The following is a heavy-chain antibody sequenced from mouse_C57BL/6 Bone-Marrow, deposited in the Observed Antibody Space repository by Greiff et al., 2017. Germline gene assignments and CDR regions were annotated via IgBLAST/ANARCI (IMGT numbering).Heavy chain of an antibody. J-gene: IGHJ3*01. D-gene: IGHD6-2*01. CDR3: ARSLAWFAY. CDR1: GFPFSDYG. V-gene: IGHV5-17*01. Sequence: EVQLVESGGGLVKPGGSLKLSCAASGFPFSDYGMHWVRQAPEKGLEWVAYISSGSSTIYYADTVKGRFTISRDNAKNNLFLQMTSLRSEDTAMYYCARSLAWFAYWGQGTLVTVSA. CDR2: ISSGSSTI.